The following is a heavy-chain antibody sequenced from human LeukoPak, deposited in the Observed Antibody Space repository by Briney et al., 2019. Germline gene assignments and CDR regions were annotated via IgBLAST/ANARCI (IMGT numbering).Heavy chain of an antibody. CDR1: GGSFSGYY. J-gene: IGHJ4*02. V-gene: IGHV4-34*01. D-gene: IGHD3-10*01. Sequence: SETLSLTCAVYGGSFSGYYWNWIRQPPGKGLEWIGEINHSGRTNYNPSLKSRVTISVDTSKKQFSLKLSSVTAADAAVYYCARGVDYYGVWGQGTLVTVSS. CDR2: INHSGRT. CDR3: ARGVDYYGV.